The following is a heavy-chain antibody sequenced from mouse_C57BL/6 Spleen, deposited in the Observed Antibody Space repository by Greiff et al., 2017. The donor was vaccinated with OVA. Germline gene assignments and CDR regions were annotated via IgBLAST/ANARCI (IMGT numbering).Heavy chain of an antibody. V-gene: IGHV1-52*01. Sequence: VQLQQPGAELVRPGSSVKLSCKASGYSFTSYWMHWVKQRPIQGLEWIGNIDPSDSETHYNQKFKDKATLTVDKSSSTAYMQLSSLTSEDSAVYYCARCGYGSSYYLDYWGQGTTLTVSS. D-gene: IGHD1-1*01. CDR3: ARCGYGSSYYLDY. CDR1: GYSFTSYW. J-gene: IGHJ2*01. CDR2: IDPSDSET.